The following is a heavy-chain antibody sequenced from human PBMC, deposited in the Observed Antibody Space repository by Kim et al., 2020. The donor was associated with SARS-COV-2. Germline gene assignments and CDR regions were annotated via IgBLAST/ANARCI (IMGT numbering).Heavy chain of an antibody. CDR2: INTNTGNP. Sequence: ASVKVSCKASGYTFTSYAMNWVRQAPGQGLEWMGWINTNTGNPTYAQGFTGRFVFSLDTSVSTAYLQISSLKAEDTAVYYCARGYSSSSAYYYYYYGMDVWGQGTTVTVSS. V-gene: IGHV7-4-1*02. D-gene: IGHD6-6*01. J-gene: IGHJ6*02. CDR1: GYTFTSYA. CDR3: ARGYSSSSAYYYYYYGMDV.